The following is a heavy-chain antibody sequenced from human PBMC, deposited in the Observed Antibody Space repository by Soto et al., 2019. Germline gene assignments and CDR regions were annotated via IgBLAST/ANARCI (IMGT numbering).Heavy chain of an antibody. Sequence: SQTLSLTCSISGDSVSSNSAAWNWIRQSPSIGLEWLGRTYYRSKWYNHYAVSVKSRITVNPDTSKNQFSLQLNSVTPEDTAVYYCATSGPGGYIEYWGQGTLVTVPQ. CDR2: TYYRSKWYN. J-gene: IGHJ4*02. V-gene: IGHV6-1*01. CDR3: ATSGPGGYIEY. CDR1: GDSVSSNSAA. D-gene: IGHD3-22*01.